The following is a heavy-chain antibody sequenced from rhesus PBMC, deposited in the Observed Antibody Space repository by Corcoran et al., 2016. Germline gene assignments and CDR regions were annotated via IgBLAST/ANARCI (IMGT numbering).Heavy chain of an antibody. D-gene: IGHD3-34*01. CDR1: GGSISSNY. CDR3: VRVGGYNSLDV. Sequence: QLQLQESGPGLVKPSETLSLTCAVSGGSISSNYWSWIRQPPGKGLEWIGRISGSGGSTDYNPSLKSRVTISTDPSKNQFSLELSSVTAAHTAVYYCVRVGGYNSLDVRGRRVLVTVSS. J-gene: IGHJ5-2*02. CDR2: ISGSGGST. V-gene: IGHV4-173*01.